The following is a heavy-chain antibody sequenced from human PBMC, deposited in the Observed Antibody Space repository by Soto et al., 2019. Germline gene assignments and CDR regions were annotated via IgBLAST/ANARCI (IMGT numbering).Heavy chain of an antibody. V-gene: IGHV4-30-4*01. J-gene: IGHJ2*01. Sequence: QVQLQESGPGLVKPPQTLSLTCTVSGGSISSGNYYWSWIRQPPGKGLEWIGYISYSGSTYYNPSLKSRVTTSVDTSKTQFSLKLSSVTAADTAVYFCARDHPIYDSSRYYRPYWYFDLWGRGTLVTVSS. CDR1: GGSISSGNYY. CDR3: ARDHPIYDSSRYYRPYWYFDL. CDR2: ISYSGST. D-gene: IGHD3-22*01.